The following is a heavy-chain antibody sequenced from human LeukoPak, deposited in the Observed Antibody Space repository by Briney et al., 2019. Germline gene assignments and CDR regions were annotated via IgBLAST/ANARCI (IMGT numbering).Heavy chain of an antibody. D-gene: IGHD6-19*01. CDR1: GFTFSSYW. V-gene: IGHV3-7*01. Sequence: GGSLRLSCAASGFTFSSYWMSWVRQAPGKGLEWVANIKQDGNKRYYVDSMKGRFTISRDNAKNSLYLQMNSLRAEDTAVYYCARIIAVAGFSVGWWELFDYWGQGTLVTVSS. J-gene: IGHJ4*02. CDR3: ARIIAVAGFSVGWWELFDY. CDR2: IKQDGNKR.